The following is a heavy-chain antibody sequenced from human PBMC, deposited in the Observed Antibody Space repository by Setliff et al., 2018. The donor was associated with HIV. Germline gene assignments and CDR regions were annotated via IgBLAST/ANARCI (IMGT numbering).Heavy chain of an antibody. V-gene: IGHV4-59*11. CDR1: GDSINTHY. CDR2: ISHSGNT. D-gene: IGHD1-26*01. CDR3: ARSTVGAGASFP. J-gene: IGHJ5*02. Sequence: WETLSLTCTVSGDSINTHYWSWIRQPPGKGLEWIGCISHSGNTNFNPSLNSRVTISLDTSKNQFSLRLTSLTAADTAIYYCARSTVGAGASFPWGRGILVTVSS.